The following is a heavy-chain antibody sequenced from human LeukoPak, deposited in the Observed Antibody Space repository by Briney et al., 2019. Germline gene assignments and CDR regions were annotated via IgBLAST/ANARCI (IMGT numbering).Heavy chain of an antibody. D-gene: IGHD5-18*01. CDR1: GGSISSSSYC. J-gene: IGHJ4*02. CDR2: VCYSGST. V-gene: IGHV4-39*01. CDR3: ARQYSGDSRSPFFDY. Sequence: SENLSLTCTVSGGSISSSSYCWGWIRQPPGKGLEWIGSVCYSGSTYYNPSLKSRVTISVDTSKNQFSLKLSSVTAAHTAVYYCARQYSGDSRSPFFDYWGQGTLVTVSS.